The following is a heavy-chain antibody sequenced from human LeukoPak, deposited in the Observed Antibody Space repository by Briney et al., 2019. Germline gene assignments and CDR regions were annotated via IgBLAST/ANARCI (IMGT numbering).Heavy chain of an antibody. V-gene: IGHV4-39*07. CDR2: IYYSGST. CDR3: ARVPSSGVVIRNYFDY. D-gene: IGHD4-23*01. CDR1: GGSISSSSYY. J-gene: IGHJ4*02. Sequence: SETLSLTCTVSGGSISSSSYYWGWIRQPPGKGLEWIGSIYYSGSTYYNPSLKSRVTISVDTSKNQFSLKLSSVTAADTAVYYCARVPSSGVVIRNYFDYWGQGTLVTVSS.